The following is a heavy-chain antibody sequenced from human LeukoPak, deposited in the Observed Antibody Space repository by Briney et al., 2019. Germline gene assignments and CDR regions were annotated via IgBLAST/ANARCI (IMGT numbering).Heavy chain of an antibody. D-gene: IGHD4-23*01. CDR1: GGSISSSNW. CDR2: IYHSGST. Sequence: SETLSLTCAVSGGSISSSNWWSWVRQPPGKGLEWIGEIYHSGSTNYNPSLKSRVTISVDKSKNQFSLKLSSVTAADTAVYYCARDLNDYGGTYDAFDIWGQGTMVTVSS. V-gene: IGHV4-4*02. CDR3: ARDLNDYGGTYDAFDI. J-gene: IGHJ3*02.